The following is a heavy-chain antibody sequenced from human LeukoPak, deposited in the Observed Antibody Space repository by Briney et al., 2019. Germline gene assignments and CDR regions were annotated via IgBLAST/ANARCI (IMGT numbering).Heavy chain of an antibody. CDR1: GGSFSGYY. CDR2: INHSGST. CDR3: ARRPALVWYGDTTPIWFDP. V-gene: IGHV4-34*01. J-gene: IGHJ5*02. Sequence: KPSETLSLTCAVYGGSFSGYYWNWIRQPPGKGLEWIGEINHSGSTNYNPSLKSRVTISVDTSKNQFSLKLSSVTAADTAVYYCARRPALVWYGDTTPIWFDPWGQGTLVTVSS. D-gene: IGHD3-10*01.